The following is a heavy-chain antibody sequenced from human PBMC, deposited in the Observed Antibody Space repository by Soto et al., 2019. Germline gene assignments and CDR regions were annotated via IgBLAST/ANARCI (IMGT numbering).Heavy chain of an antibody. J-gene: IGHJ5*02. D-gene: IGHD2-2*01. Sequence: GGSLRLSCVASGFTFRNFWMHWVRQVPGKGLVWVSHINSDGTSTTYADSVKGRFTISRDNAKNTLYLQMNSLRAEDTAVYYCAKDRNPTAAPVGWFDPWGQGTLVTVSS. CDR2: INSDGTST. CDR1: GFTFRNFW. V-gene: IGHV3-74*01. CDR3: AKDRNPTAAPVGWFDP.